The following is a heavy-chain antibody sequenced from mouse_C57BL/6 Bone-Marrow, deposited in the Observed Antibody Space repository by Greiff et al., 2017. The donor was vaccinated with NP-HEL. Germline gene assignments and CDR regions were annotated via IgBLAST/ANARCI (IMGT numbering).Heavy chain of an antibody. J-gene: IGHJ4*01. CDR3: ARESLLRSSYAMDY. V-gene: IGHV5-17*01. Sequence: EVQVVESGGGLVKPGGSLQLSCAASGFTFSDYGMHWVRQAPEKGLAWVAYISSGSSTIYYADTVKGRFTISRDNAKNTLFLQMTSLRSEDTAMYYCARESLLRSSYAMDYWGQGTSVTVSS. CDR1: GFTFSDYG. CDR2: ISSGSSTI. D-gene: IGHD1-2*01.